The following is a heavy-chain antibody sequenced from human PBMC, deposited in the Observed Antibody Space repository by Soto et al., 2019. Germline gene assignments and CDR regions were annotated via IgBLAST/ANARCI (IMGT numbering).Heavy chain of an antibody. CDR1: GFSFSAYY. Sequence: EVQLVESGGGLVQPGGYMRLSCVASGFSFSAYYMDWVRQAPGKGPEWIGRNRNKANSYTTEYAASLKGRFSISRDDSENSVYLQMNNLKTEDTAVYFCARVDFRSSCWNTDYWGQGTLFTVSS. J-gene: IGHJ4*02. D-gene: IGHD2-2*01. CDR2: NRNKANSYTT. V-gene: IGHV3-72*01. CDR3: ARVDFRSSCWNTDY.